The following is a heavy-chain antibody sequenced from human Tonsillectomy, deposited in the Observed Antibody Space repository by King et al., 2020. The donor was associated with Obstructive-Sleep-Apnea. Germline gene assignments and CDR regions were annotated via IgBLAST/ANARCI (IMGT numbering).Heavy chain of an antibody. CDR1: GASFSGYY. J-gene: IGHJ4*02. CDR3: ARLGGPMVRGVNSYY. D-gene: IGHD3-10*01. Sequence: VQLQQWGAGLLKPSETLSLTCAVYGASFSGYYWSWIRQPPGKGLEWIGEINHSGSTNYNPSLKRRVTISVDTSKNQFSLKLSSVTAADTAVYYCARLGGPMVRGVNSYYWGQGTLVTVSS. CDR2: INHSGST. V-gene: IGHV4-34*01.